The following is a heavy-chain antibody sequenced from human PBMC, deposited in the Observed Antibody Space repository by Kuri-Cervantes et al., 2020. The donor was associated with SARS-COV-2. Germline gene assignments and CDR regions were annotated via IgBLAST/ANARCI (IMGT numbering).Heavy chain of an antibody. D-gene: IGHD5-12*01. Sequence: GSLRLSCIVSGVAIDSNSYYWVWIRQPPGKGLEWIGGIYYSGSTYHNPSLKSRVTISVDTSKNQFSLKLSPVTAADTAVYYCARAGEGRFYSGYPFDYWGQGTLVTVSS. J-gene: IGHJ4*02. CDR1: GVAIDSNSYY. CDR2: IYYSGST. CDR3: ARAGEGRFYSGYPFDY. V-gene: IGHV4-39*07.